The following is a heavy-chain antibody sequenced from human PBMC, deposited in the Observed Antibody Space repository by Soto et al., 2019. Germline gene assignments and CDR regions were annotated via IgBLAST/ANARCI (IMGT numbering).Heavy chain of an antibody. CDR2: IYYSGST. J-gene: IGHJ6*03. V-gene: IGHV4-59*08. D-gene: IGHD1-1*01. CDR1: GGSISSYY. CDR3: ARQGYNWNEYYMDV. Sequence: SETLSLTCTVSGGSISSYYWNWIRQPPGKGLEWIGYIYYSGSTNYNPSLKSRVTISVDTSKNQFSLKLSSVTAADTAVYYCARQGYNWNEYYMDVWGKGTTVTVSS.